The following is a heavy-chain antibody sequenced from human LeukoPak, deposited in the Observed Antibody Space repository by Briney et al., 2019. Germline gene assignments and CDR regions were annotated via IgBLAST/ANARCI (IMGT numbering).Heavy chain of an antibody. D-gene: IGHD2-2*02. CDR2: IYPGDSDT. Sequence: GGSLQISCKGSGCSFTSYWIGGGRQMPGKGLEWMGIIYPGDSDTRYSPSFQGQVTISADKSISTAYLQWSSLKASDTAMYYCARATVQYCSSTSCSTHRYFDYWGQGTLVTVSS. CDR3: ARATVQYCSSTSCSTHRYFDY. CDR1: GCSFTSYW. J-gene: IGHJ4*02. V-gene: IGHV5-51*01.